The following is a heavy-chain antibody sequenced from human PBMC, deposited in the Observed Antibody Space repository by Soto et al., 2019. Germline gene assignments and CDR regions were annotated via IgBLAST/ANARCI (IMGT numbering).Heavy chain of an antibody. CDR1: GFTFSNYG. CDR2: IWYDGSKK. J-gene: IGHJ4*02. CDR3: ARSYYDSGGLDY. Sequence: PGGSLRLSCAASGFTFSNYGMHWVRQAPGKGLEWVAFIWYDGSKKYYADSVKGRFTISRDKSTSTLYLQVNSLRAEDTATYYCARSYYDSGGLDYWGQGTLVTVSS. V-gene: IGHV3-33*01. D-gene: IGHD3-22*01.